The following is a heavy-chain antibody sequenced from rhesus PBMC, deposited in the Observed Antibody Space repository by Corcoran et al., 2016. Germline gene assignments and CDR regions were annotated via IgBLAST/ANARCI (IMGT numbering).Heavy chain of an antibody. Sequence: EVQLVETGGGLVQPGGSLNLSCAASGFTFSSYGMGWVRQAPGKGLEWVSAINSGGGSTYYADSVKGRFTISRDNTKNTLSLQMNSLRAEDTAVYYCANLYSGYRYYFDYWGQGVLVTVSS. CDR2: INSGGGST. V-gene: IGHV3S5*01. CDR3: ANLYSGYRYYFDY. J-gene: IGHJ4*01. D-gene: IGHD5-24*01. CDR1: GFTFSSYG.